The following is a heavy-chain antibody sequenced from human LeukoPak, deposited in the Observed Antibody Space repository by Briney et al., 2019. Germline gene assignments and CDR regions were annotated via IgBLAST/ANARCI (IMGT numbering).Heavy chain of an antibody. V-gene: IGHV4-59*12. CDR3: ARVGSAKDY. CDR1: GGSISSYY. CDR2: IYYSGSA. Sequence: SETLCLTCTVSGGSISSYYWSWIRQPPGKGLEWIGYIYYSGSANYNPCLKSRVTISVDTSKNQFSLKLSSVTAADTAVYYCARVGSAKDYWGQGTLVTVSS. D-gene: IGHD6-19*01. J-gene: IGHJ4*02.